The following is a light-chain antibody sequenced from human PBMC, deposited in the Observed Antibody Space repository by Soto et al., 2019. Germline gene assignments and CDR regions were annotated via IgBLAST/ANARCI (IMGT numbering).Light chain of an antibody. J-gene: IGLJ2*01. V-gene: IGLV1-51*01. CDR2: DNN. Sequence: QSLLTQSPSVSAAPGQQVTISCSGSSSNIGNNYVSWYQQLPGTAPKLLIYDNNKRPSGIPDRFSGSKSGTSGTLDITGLQTGDEADYYCATWDGSLPGEVFGGATKLTVL. CDR3: ATWDGSLPGEV. CDR1: SSNIGNNY.